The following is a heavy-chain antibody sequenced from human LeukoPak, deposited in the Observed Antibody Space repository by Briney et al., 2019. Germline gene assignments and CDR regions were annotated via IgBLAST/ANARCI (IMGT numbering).Heavy chain of an antibody. J-gene: IGHJ6*02. CDR1: GYTFTSYA. Sequence: ASVKVSCKASGYTFTSYAMNWVRQAPGQGLEWMGWINTNTGNPTYAQGFTGRFVFSLDTSVSTAYLQISSLKAEDTAVYYCARAELRYFDWWYYYYGMDVWGQGTTVTVSS. CDR3: ARAELRYFDWWYYYYGMDV. D-gene: IGHD3-9*01. CDR2: INTNTGNP. V-gene: IGHV7-4-1*02.